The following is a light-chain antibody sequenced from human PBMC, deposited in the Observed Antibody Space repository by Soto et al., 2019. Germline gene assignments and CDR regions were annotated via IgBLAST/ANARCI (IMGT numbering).Light chain of an antibody. J-gene: IGKJ4*01. CDR1: QSISTY. CDR3: QQSFSTSTVT. V-gene: IGKV1-39*01. Sequence: DVQLTQSPSSLSAAVGDRVTITCRASQSISTYLNWYQQRPGKAPKLLIYAASTLLSGVPSRFSGSGSGTEVTLTISSLQPEDFATYYCQQSFSTSTVTFGGGTRVEI. CDR2: AAS.